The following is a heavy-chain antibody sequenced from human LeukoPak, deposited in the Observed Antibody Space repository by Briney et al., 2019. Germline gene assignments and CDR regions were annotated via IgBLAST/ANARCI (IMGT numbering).Heavy chain of an antibody. Sequence: GGSLRLSCAASRFTFDDYAMHWVRQAPGKGLEWVSGISWNSGSIGYADSVKGRFTISRDNAKNSLYLQMNSLRAEDTALYYCAKDRDYGDYNYYGMDVWGQGTTVTVSS. CDR2: ISWNSGSI. CDR3: AKDRDYGDYNYYGMDV. V-gene: IGHV3-9*01. CDR1: RFTFDDYA. J-gene: IGHJ6*02. D-gene: IGHD4-17*01.